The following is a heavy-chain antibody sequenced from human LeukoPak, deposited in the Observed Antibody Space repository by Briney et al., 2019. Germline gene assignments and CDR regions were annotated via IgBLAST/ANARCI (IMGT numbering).Heavy chain of an antibody. CDR2: MNPNSGNT. D-gene: IGHD5-18*01. J-gene: IGHJ5*02. CDR3: ARRNTGIVAGLDP. CDR1: GYTFTTYD. Sequence: GASVKVSCKASGYTFTTYDINWVRQATGQGLEWMGWMNPNSGNTCYAQKVKGRVTMTRNNSISTAFMELNGLRAEDTAVYFCARRNTGIVAGLDPWGQGSLVTVSS. V-gene: IGHV1-8*01.